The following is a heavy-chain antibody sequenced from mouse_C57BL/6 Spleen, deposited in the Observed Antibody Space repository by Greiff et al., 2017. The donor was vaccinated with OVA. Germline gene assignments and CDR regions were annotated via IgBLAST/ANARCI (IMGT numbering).Heavy chain of an antibody. CDR2: IDPNSGGT. CDR3: AKALDGYYWYFDV. CDR1: GYTFTSYW. D-gene: IGHD2-3*01. J-gene: IGHJ1*03. V-gene: IGHV1-72*01. Sequence: QVQLQQPGAELVKPGASVKLSCKASGYTFTSYWMHWVKQRPGGGLEWIGRIDPNSGGTKYNEKFKSKATLTVDKPSSTAYMQLSSLTSEDSAVYYGAKALDGYYWYFDVWGTGTTVTVSS.